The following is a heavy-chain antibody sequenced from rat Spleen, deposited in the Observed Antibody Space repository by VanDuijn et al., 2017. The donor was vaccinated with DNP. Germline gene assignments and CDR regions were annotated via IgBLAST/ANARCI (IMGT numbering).Heavy chain of an antibody. CDR3: TCYTYYGHMDA. CDR1: GFTFSNAW. J-gene: IGHJ4*01. Sequence: EVQLVETGGSLVQPGKSLKLTCATSGFTFSNAWMHWVRQSPEKQLEWVAQIKAKSNNYATYYAESVKGRFTISRDDSKSSVYLQMNSLKEEDTAIYYCTCYTYYGHMDAWGQGTSVTVSS. V-gene: IGHV6-8*01. D-gene: IGHD1-6*01. CDR2: IKAKSNNYAT.